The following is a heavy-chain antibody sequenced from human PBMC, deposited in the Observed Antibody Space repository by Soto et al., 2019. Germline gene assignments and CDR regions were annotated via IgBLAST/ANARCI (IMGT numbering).Heavy chain of an antibody. Sequence: QVQLVESGGGVVQPGRSLRLSCAASGFTFSSYGIHWVRQAPGKGLEWVAVISYDGSNKYYADSVKGRFTISRDNSRNTLYLQMNSLRAEDTAVYYCAKVNERWSHLTRPFDYWGQGTLVTVSS. J-gene: IGHJ4*02. D-gene: IGHD6-6*01. CDR1: GFTFSSYG. CDR3: AKVNERWSHLTRPFDY. V-gene: IGHV3-30*18. CDR2: ISYDGSNK.